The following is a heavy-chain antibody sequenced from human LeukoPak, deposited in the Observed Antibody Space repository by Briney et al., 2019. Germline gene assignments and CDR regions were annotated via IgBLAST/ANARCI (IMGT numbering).Heavy chain of an antibody. D-gene: IGHD1-1*01. CDR3: ARESPLRNNWNDVGGPYDY. V-gene: IGHV3-64*01. CDR1: GFTFSSYA. CDR2: ISSNGGST. Sequence: GGSLRLSCAASGFTFSSYAMHWVRQAPGKGLEYVSAISSNGGSTYYANSVKGRFTISRGNSKNTLYLQMGSLRAEDMAVYYCARESPLRNNWNDVGGPYDYWGQGTLVTVSS. J-gene: IGHJ4*02.